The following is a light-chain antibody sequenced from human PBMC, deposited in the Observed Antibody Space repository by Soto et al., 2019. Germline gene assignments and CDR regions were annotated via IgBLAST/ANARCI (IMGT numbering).Light chain of an antibody. CDR1: QSVRSNY. CDR2: GAS. V-gene: IGKV3-20*01. J-gene: IGKJ4*01. Sequence: EIVLTQSPGTLSLSSGERATLSCRASQSVRSNYLAWYQQKPGQAPRLLIYGASSRATGIPDRFGGSGSGTDFTLTISRLEHEDFAVYDCQQYASSPLTFGGGNKVEIK. CDR3: QQYASSPLT.